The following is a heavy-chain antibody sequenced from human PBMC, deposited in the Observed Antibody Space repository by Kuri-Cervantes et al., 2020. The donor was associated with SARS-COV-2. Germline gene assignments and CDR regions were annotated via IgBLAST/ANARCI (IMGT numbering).Heavy chain of an antibody. CDR2: IKQDGSEK. CDR3: ARDLGATSHYYYGMDV. V-gene: IGHV3-7*01. D-gene: IGHD1-26*01. CDR1: GLTFSNYW. J-gene: IGHJ6*02. Sequence: LSLTCAASGLTFSNYWMNWVRQAPGKGLEWVANIKQDGSEKKSVDSVKGRFTISRDNAKNSLYLQMNSLRAEDTAVYYCARDLGATSHYYYGMDVWGQGTTVTVSS.